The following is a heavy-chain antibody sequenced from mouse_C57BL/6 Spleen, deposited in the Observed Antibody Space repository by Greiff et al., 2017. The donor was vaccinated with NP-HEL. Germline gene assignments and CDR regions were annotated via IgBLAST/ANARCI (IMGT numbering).Heavy chain of an antibody. CDR2: ISDGGSYT. CDR1: GFTFSSYA. CDR3: ARSITTVVATNFDY. V-gene: IGHV5-4*03. J-gene: IGHJ2*01. D-gene: IGHD1-1*01. Sequence: EVKLMESGGGLVKPGGSLKLSCAASGFTFSSYAMSWVRQTPEKRLEWVATISDGGSYTYYPDNVKGRFTISRDNAKNNLYLQMSHLKSEDTAMYYCARSITTVVATNFDYWGQGTTLTVSS.